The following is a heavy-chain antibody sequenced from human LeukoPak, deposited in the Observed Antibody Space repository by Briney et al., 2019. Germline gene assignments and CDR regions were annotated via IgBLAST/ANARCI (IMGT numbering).Heavy chain of an antibody. CDR2: INGDGSTT. D-gene: IGHD3-10*01. J-gene: IGHJ3*02. CDR1: GFTFTSHW. CDR3: ARGSYTYGRDAFDM. Sequence: PGGSLRLSCVASGFTFTSHWMHWVRQVPGKGLVCVARINGDGSTTTYADSVKGRFTVSRDNAKTTVYLQMNSLRVEDTAVYYCARGSYTYGRDAFDMWGQGTMVTVVS. V-gene: IGHV3-74*03.